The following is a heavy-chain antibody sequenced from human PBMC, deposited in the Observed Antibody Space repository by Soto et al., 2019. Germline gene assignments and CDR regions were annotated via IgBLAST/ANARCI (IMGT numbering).Heavy chain of an antibody. CDR3: ARGFCSDGICYPNDF. Sequence: QVQLVQSGAEVKKPGASVKVSCKASGYTFTNYGITWVRQAPGQGLEWMGWISAYNGDTNYAQKLQARVTMTTDTSTTTAYMELRGLTSDDTAVYYCARGFCSDGICYPNDFWGQGTLVTVSS. V-gene: IGHV1-18*01. CDR1: GYTFTNYG. J-gene: IGHJ4*02. D-gene: IGHD2-15*01. CDR2: ISAYNGDT.